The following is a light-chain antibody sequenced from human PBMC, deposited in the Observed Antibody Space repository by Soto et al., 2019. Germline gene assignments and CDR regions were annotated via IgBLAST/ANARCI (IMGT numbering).Light chain of an antibody. CDR3: QQRNNWPPEIT. V-gene: IGKV3-11*01. CDR2: DGS. Sequence: EIVMTQSPATLSGSPGERATLCCRAGQSVSSNLAWYQQKPGQAPRLLIYDGSNRATGIPARFSGSGSGTDFTLTISSREPEDFAVYYCQQRNNWPPEITFGQGTRLENK. J-gene: IGKJ5*01. CDR1: QSVSSN.